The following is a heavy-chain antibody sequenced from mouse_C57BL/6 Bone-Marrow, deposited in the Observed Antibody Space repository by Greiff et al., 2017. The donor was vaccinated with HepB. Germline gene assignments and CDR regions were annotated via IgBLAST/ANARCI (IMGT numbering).Heavy chain of an antibody. D-gene: IGHD2-3*01. V-gene: IGHV5-15*01. CDR2: ISNLAYSI. Sequence: EVNLVESGGGLVQPGGSLKLSCAASGFTFSDYGMAWVRQAPRKGPEWVAFISNLAYSIYYADTVTGRFTISRENAKNTLYLEMSSLRSEDTAMYYCARHLDGYYAMDYWGQGTSVTVSS. CDR3: ARHLDGYYAMDY. CDR1: GFTFSDYG. J-gene: IGHJ4*01.